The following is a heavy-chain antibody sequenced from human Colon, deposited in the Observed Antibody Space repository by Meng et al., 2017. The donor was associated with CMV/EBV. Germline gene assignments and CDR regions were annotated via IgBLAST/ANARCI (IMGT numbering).Heavy chain of an antibody. V-gene: IGHV3-7*01. CDR3: AREGITSFGVVITAGYYYGMDV. CDR1: GFTFSSYW. Sequence: GESLKISCAASGFTFSSYWMSWVRQAPGKGLEWVANIKQDGSEKYYADSVKGRFTISRDNAKNSLYLQMNSLRAEDTAVYYCAREGITSFGVVITAGYYYGMDVWGQGTTVTVSS. D-gene: IGHD3-3*01. CDR2: IKQDGSEK. J-gene: IGHJ6*02.